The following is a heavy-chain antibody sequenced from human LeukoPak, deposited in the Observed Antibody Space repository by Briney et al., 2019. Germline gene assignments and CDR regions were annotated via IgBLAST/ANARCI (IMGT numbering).Heavy chain of an antibody. D-gene: IGHD6-19*01. CDR2: INHSGST. Sequence: PSETLSLTCAVYGGSFSGYYWSWIRQPPGKGLEWIGEINHSGSTNYNPSLKSRVTISVDTSKNQFSLKLSSATAADTAVYYCATARSGWRYYFDYWGQGTLVTVSS. CDR3: ATARSGWRYYFDY. V-gene: IGHV4-34*01. J-gene: IGHJ4*02. CDR1: GGSFSGYY.